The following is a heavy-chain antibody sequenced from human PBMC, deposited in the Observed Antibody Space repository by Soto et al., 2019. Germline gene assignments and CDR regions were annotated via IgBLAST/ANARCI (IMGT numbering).Heavy chain of an antibody. V-gene: IGHV4-39*01. CDR3: ARSPLPDDAFDI. Sequence: SETLSLTCTVSGGSISSSSYCWGWIRQPPGKGLEWIGSIYYSGSTYYNPSLKSRVTISVDTSKNQFSLKLSSMTAADTAVYYCARSPLPDDAFDIWGQGTMVTVSS. D-gene: IGHD2-2*01. CDR1: GGSISSSSYC. CDR2: IYYSGST. J-gene: IGHJ3*02.